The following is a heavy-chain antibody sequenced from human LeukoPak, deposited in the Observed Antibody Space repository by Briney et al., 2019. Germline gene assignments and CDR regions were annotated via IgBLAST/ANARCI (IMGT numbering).Heavy chain of an antibody. CDR1: SGSINSYY. Sequence: PSETLSLTCTVSSGSINSYYWGWVRQPPGKGLEWIGRIYPTGATQYNPSLKSRVTMSVDTSTNQFSLNLRSMTAADTAVYYCGRQGYTASHYFFDYWSQGSLVAVS. J-gene: IGHJ4*02. CDR3: GRQGYTASHYFFDY. V-gene: IGHV4-4*07. CDR2: IYPTGAT. D-gene: IGHD2-2*02.